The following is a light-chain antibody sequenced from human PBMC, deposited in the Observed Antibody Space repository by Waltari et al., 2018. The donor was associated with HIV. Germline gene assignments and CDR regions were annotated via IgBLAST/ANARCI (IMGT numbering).Light chain of an antibody. CDR3: LQYDNLPYT. J-gene: IGKJ2*01. Sequence: DIQMTQSPSSLSASVGDRVTITCQASQDIKKFLNWFQQKPGRAPNLLIYDASSLDAVVPSRFAGSGSGTDFTLTITSLQPEVIATYYCLQYDNLPYTFGQGTRLEI. V-gene: IGKV1-33*01. CDR2: DAS. CDR1: QDIKKF.